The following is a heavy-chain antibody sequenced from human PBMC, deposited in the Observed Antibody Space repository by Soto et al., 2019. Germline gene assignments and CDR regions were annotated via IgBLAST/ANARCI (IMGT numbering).Heavy chain of an antibody. CDR3: ARGSTRSYYYYMDV. Sequence: QVQLVQSGAEVKKPGASVKVSCKASGYTFTSYDINWVRQATGQGLEWMGWMNPNSGNTGYAQKFQGRVTMTRNTSTSTAYMELSSLRSEDTAVYYCARGSTRSYYYYMDVWGKGTTVTVSS. J-gene: IGHJ6*03. D-gene: IGHD2-15*01. CDR2: MNPNSGNT. V-gene: IGHV1-8*01. CDR1: GYTFTSYD.